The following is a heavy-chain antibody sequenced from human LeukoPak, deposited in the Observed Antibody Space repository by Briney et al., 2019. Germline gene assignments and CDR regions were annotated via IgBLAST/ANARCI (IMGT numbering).Heavy chain of an antibody. Sequence: GGSLRLSCAASGFTFTSNYINWVRQAPGKGLEWVSVIYSDETTYYADSVKGRFTISRDNFKNTVYLQMNSLRAEDTAVYYCARDYYSYHPQIFDYWGQGTLVTVSS. CDR3: ARDYYSYHPQIFDY. CDR1: GFTFTSNY. J-gene: IGHJ4*02. V-gene: IGHV3-53*01. CDR2: IYSDETT. D-gene: IGHD3-10*01.